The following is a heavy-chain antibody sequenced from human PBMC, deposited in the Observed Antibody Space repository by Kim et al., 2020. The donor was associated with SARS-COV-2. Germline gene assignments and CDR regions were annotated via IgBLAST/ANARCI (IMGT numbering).Heavy chain of an antibody. D-gene: IGHD1-26*01. CDR3: ARGGGVYSGSYYAFDI. Sequence: DSVKGRFTISRDNSKNTLYLQMNSLRAEDTAVYYCARGGGVYSGSYYAFDIWGQGTMVTVSS. J-gene: IGHJ3*02. V-gene: IGHV3-53*01.